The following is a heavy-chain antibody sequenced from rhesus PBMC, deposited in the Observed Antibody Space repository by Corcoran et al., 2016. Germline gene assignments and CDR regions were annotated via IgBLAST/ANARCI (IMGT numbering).Heavy chain of an antibody. CDR1: GCSVSSSNW. Sequence: QVQLQESGPGLVTPSETLSLTCAVSGCSVSSSNWCCWFRQPPGKGLEWIGYISGISGSTYYNLSRKSRVTISTDTSKNQFCLKLSAVTAEDTAVYYCAREAPANYWGQGVLVTVSS. V-gene: IGHV4-65*01. CDR2: ISGISGST. D-gene: IGHD2-33*01. CDR3: AREAPANY. J-gene: IGHJ4*01.